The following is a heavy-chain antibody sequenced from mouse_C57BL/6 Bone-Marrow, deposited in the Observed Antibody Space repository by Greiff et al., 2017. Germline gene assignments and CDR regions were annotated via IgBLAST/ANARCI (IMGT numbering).Heavy chain of an antibody. D-gene: IGHD2-14*01. J-gene: IGHJ2*01. V-gene: IGHV1-69*01. Sequence: QVQLQQPGAELVMPGASVKLSCKASGYTFTSYWMHWVKQRPGQGLEWIGEIDPSDSYTNYNQKFKGKSTLTVDKSSSTTYMQLSSLTSEDSAVYYWSRWYWYEGYWGKGTTLTVSS. CDR2: IDPSDSYT. CDR1: GYTFTSYW. CDR3: SRWYWYEGY.